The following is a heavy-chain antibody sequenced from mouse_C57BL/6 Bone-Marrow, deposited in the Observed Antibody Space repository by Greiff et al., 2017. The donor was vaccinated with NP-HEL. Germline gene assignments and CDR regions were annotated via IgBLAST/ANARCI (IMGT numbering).Heavy chain of an antibody. CDR3: ARGGLLRCFDV. CDR2: IDPSDSYT. D-gene: IGHD2-3*01. CDR1: GYTFTSYW. J-gene: IGHJ1*03. V-gene: IGHV1-69*01. Sequence: QVQLKQPGAELVMPGASVKLSCKASGYTFTSYWMHWVKQRPGQGLEWIGEIDPSDSYTNYNQKFKGKSTLTVDKSSSTAYMQLSSLTSEDSAVYYCARGGLLRCFDVWGTGTTVTVSS.